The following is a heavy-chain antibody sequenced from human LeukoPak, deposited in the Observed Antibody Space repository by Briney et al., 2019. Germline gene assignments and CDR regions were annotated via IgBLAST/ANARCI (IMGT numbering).Heavy chain of an antibody. J-gene: IGHJ5*02. CDR3: ATRTTRENWFDP. V-gene: IGHV4-34*01. CDR1: GGSFSGYY. CDR2: INHSGST. Sequence: SETLSLTCAAYGGSFSGYYWSWIRQPPGKGLEWIGEINHSGSTNYNPSLKSRVTISVDTSKNQFSLKLSSVTAADTAVYYCATRTTRENWFDPWGQGTLVTVSS. D-gene: IGHD1-14*01.